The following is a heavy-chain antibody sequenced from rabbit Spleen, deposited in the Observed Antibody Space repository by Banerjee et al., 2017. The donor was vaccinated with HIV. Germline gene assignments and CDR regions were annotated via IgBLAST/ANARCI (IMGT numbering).Heavy chain of an antibody. CDR3: ARDLVSVIGWNFNL. CDR2: IDLVFGST. Sequence: QQRLVESGGGLVQPGGSLKLSCKASGFDFSNYGVSWVRQAPGKGLEWIGYIDLVFGSTYYASWVNGRFTISSHNALNTLYLQMTSLTAADTATYFCARDLVSVIGWNFNLWGPGTLVTV. CDR1: GFDFSNYG. J-gene: IGHJ4*01. V-gene: IGHV1S47*01. D-gene: IGHD5-1*01.